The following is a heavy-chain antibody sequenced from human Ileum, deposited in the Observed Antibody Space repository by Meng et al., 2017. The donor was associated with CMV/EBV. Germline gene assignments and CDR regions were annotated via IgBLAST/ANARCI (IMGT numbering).Heavy chain of an antibody. CDR1: GFTFGYYA. J-gene: IGHJ4*01. Sequence: GGSLRLSCTASGFTFGYYAMSWVRQAPGKGLEWVGFIRSKAYDGTTEYAASVKGRFTISRDDSKTIAYLQMNSLKTEDTAVYYCTSGDYHDSRGYYVYWGQGNQV. CDR3: TSGDYHDSRGYYVY. CDR2: IRSKAYDGTT. D-gene: IGHD3-22*01. V-gene: IGHV3-49*04.